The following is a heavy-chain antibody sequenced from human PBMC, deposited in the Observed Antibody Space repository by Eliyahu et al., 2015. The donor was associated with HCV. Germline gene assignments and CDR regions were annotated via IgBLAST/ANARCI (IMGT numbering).Heavy chain of an antibody. CDR1: GYTFPVFT. D-gene: IGHD2-2*02. J-gene: IGHJ2*01. V-gene: IGHV1-2*02. CDR3: ARGRREIPEDWYFDL. Sequence: QVQLVQSGAEVKRPGASVKVSCKTSGYTFPVFTLGGLRQAPGQGLEWMGWFNPDSGGANYAQRFQGRVTMTRDTSITTASLDLSSLRDDDTAVYYCARGRREIPEDWYFDLWGRGTLVTVSS. CDR2: FNPDSGGA.